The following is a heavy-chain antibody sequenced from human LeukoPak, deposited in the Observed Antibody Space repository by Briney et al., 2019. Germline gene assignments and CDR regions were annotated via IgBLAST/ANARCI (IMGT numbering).Heavy chain of an antibody. CDR1: GYTLSEFS. J-gene: IGHJ4*02. CDR3: SAYYGTVAPSY. D-gene: IGHD3-10*01. Sequence: ASVKVSCKISGYTLSEFSRHWVRQDPGKGLEWIGGFYSEDPETKYAQKLLGRVTMTEDTSTNTAYMELSSLTSEDTAKYFFSAYYGTVAPSYWGQGTLVTASS. V-gene: IGHV1-24*01. CDR2: FYSEDPET.